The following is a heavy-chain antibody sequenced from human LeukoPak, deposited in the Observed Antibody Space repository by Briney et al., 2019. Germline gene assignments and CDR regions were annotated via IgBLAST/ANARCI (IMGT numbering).Heavy chain of an antibody. CDR1: GFLASNYV. CDR3: ARDGDESDRYANGAYFDY. V-gene: IGHV3-30*03. Sequence: GGSPRLSCAATGFLASNYVMHWVRQAPGKGPEWLAFISKDESKKPYADSVKGRFTISRDNSKNTLYLQMNSLRTDDTTVYYCARDGDESDRYANGAYFDYWGQGAQVTVSS. CDR2: ISKDESKK. J-gene: IGHJ4*02. D-gene: IGHD2-8*01.